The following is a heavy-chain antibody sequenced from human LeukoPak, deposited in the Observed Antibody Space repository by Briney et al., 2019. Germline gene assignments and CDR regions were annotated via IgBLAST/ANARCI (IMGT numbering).Heavy chain of an antibody. V-gene: IGHV4-4*07. CDR2: FYNSGGA. CDR3: ARSRDAYNFYWFDS. D-gene: IGHD5-24*01. J-gene: IGHJ5*01. CDR1: GGAITSHY. Sequence: SETLSLTCSISGGAITSHYWTWIRQPPGKGPEWIGHFYNSGGAKYNSSLKSRVAISVDTSKNQFFLSLSSLTAADTAVYYCARSRDAYNFYWFDSWGQGTRVTVSS.